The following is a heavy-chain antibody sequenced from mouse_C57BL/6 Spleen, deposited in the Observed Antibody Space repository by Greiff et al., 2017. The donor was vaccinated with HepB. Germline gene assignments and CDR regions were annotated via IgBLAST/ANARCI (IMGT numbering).Heavy chain of an antibody. J-gene: IGHJ4*01. CDR2: IYPGDGDT. CDR3: ARGTVVGMDY. D-gene: IGHD1-1*01. CDR1: GYAFSSSW. V-gene: IGHV1-82*01. Sequence: LEESGPELVKPGASVKISCKASGYAFSSSWMNWVKQRPGKGLEWIGRIYPGDGDTNYNGKFKGKATLTADKSSSTAYMQLSSLTSEDSAVYFCARGTVVGMDYWGQGTSVTVSS.